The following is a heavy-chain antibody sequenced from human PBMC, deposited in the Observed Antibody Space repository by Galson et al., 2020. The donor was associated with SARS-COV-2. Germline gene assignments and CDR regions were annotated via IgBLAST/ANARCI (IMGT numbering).Heavy chain of an antibody. D-gene: IGHD2-21*01. CDR1: GFSLSTGAAC. V-gene: IGHV2-70*01. CDR2: IDTADAK. J-gene: IGHJ6*02. Sequence: SGPLLVPPTQPLTPPCTPSGFSLSTGAACVSWNRRPPGKALDWLALIDTADAKYYSTSLKTRLTIPKDTSKNQVALTMTNMDPVDTATYYFARISLLEAHYYYCGMDVWGPGTSVTVSS. CDR3: ARISLLEAHYYYCGMDV.